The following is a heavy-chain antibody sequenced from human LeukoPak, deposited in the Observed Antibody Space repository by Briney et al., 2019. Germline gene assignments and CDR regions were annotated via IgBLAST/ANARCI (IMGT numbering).Heavy chain of an antibody. J-gene: IGHJ4*02. CDR1: GGSISSDGNS. CDR2: IYYSGST. D-gene: IGHD3-22*01. CDR3: ARSAMYYYDSSGPYYFDY. V-gene: IGHV4-30-2*01. Sequence: PSETLSLTCAVSGGSISSDGNSWSWIRQPPGKGLEWIGYIYYSGSTYYNPSLKSRVTISVDRSKNQFSLKLNSVTAADTAVYYCARSAMYYYDSSGPYYFDYWGQGTLVTVSS.